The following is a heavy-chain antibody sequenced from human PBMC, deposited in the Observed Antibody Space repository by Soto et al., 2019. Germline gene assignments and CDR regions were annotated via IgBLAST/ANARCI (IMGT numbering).Heavy chain of an antibody. CDR3: ASGEASSRNLAPYYLDF. CDR1: GGSMRNYF. J-gene: IGHJ4*02. Sequence: SETLSLTCTVSGGSMRNYFWTWIRQPPGKGLEWIGYIHYSGTTSFFPSYNPSLRSRVTISEDTSKNQFSLKLLSVTTADTAVYFCASGEASSRNLAPYYLDFWGQGTLVTVSS. D-gene: IGHD6-13*01. CDR2: IHYSGTT. V-gene: IGHV4-59*01.